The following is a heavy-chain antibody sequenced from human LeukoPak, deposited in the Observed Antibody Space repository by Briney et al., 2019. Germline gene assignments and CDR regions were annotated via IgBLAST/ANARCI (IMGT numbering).Heavy chain of an antibody. Sequence: SVKVSCKASGYTFTSYGISWVRQAPGQGLEWMGGIIPIFGTANYAQKFQGRVTITADKSTSTAYMELSSLRSEDTAVYYCARGVSEQPLDAFDIWGQGTMVTVSS. CDR2: IIPIFGTA. J-gene: IGHJ3*02. V-gene: IGHV1-69*06. D-gene: IGHD6-13*01. CDR1: GYTFTSYG. CDR3: ARGVSEQPLDAFDI.